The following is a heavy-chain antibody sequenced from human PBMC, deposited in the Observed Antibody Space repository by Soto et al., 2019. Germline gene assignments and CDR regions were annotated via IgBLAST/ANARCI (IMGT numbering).Heavy chain of an antibody. D-gene: IGHD3-22*01. CDR1: GFTFSSYG. Sequence: QVQLVESGGGVVQPGRSLRLSCAAAGFTFSSYGMNWVRQAPGKRLMWVAVIWYDGSNKYYADSVKGRFTISRDNSKNTLYLQMNSLRAEDTAVYYCARVCTIGYYFNWFDPWGQGTLVTVSS. J-gene: IGHJ5*02. CDR3: ARVCTIGYYFNWFDP. CDR2: IWYDGSNK. V-gene: IGHV3-33*01.